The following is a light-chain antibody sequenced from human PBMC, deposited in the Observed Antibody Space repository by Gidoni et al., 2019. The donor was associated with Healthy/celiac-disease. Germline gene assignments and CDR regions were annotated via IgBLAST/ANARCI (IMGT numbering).Light chain of an antibody. CDR3: SSYTSSS. V-gene: IGLV2-14*01. CDR2: EVS. J-gene: IGLJ1*01. Sequence: QSALTQPASVSGSPGQSITISCTGTSSDVGGSNYVSWYQQHPGKAPKLMIYEVSNRPSGVSNRFSGSKSGNTASLTISGLQAEDEADYYCSSYTSSSFGTGTKVTVL. CDR1: SSDVGGSNY.